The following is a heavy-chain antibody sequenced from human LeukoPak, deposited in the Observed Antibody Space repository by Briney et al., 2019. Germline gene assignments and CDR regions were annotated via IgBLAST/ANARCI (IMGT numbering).Heavy chain of an antibody. CDR3: ARQAVVVAALLDC. J-gene: IGHJ4*02. Sequence: PSETLSLTCTVSGGSISSSSYYWGWIRQPPGKGLEWIGNIYYSGSTCYNPSLMSRVTISVDTSKNHFSLKLSSVTAADTAVYYCARQAVVVAALLDCWGQGTLVTVSS. CDR2: IYYSGST. D-gene: IGHD2-15*01. CDR1: GGSISSSSYY. V-gene: IGHV4-39*01.